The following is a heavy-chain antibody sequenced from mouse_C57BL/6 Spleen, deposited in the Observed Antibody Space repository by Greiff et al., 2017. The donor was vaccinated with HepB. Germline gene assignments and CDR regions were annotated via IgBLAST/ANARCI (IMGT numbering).Heavy chain of an antibody. D-gene: IGHD1-1*01. CDR2: IYPGSGST. CDR3: ARGGDYYGSSYDGDAMDY. CDR1: GYTFTSYW. Sequence: VQLQQPGAELVKPGASVKMSCKASGYTFTSYWITWVKQRPGQGLEWIGDIYPGSGSTNYNEKFKSKATLTVDTSSSTAYMQLSSLTSEDSAVYYCARGGDYYGSSYDGDAMDYWGQGTSVTVSS. V-gene: IGHV1-55*01. J-gene: IGHJ4*01.